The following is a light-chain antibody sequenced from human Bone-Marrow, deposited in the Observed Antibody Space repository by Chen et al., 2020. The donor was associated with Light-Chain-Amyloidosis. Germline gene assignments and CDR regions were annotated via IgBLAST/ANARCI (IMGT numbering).Light chain of an antibody. CDR2: AAS. CDR1: QTINTY. V-gene: IGKV1-39*01. CDR3: QQNFGSPWT. J-gene: IGKJ1*01. Sequence: DIQMTQSPSSLSASVGDKVTITCRASQTINTYLNWYQHKPGKAPDLLIFAASTLQSGVPSRFSGSGSGTAFTLTIRSLQPEDFAPYYCQQNFGSPWTFGQWTKVEIK.